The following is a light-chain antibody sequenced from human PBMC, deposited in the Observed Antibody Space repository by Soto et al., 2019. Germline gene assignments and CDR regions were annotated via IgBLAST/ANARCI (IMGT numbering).Light chain of an antibody. CDR3: AAWDDSLSAHYV. CDR1: SSNIGSNY. V-gene: IGLV1-47*01. J-gene: IGLJ1*01. Sequence: QSALTQPPSASGTPGQRVTISCSGSSSNIGSNYVYWYRQLPGTAPKLLIYRNNQRPSGVPDRFSGSKSGTSASLAISGLRSEDEADYYCAAWDDSLSAHYVFGTGTKVTVL. CDR2: RNN.